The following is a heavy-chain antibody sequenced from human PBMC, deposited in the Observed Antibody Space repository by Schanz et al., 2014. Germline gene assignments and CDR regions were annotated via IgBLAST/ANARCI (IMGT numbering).Heavy chain of an antibody. D-gene: IGHD6-13*01. V-gene: IGHV3-15*01. CDR1: GFTFSTHA. J-gene: IGHJ4*02. CDR3: ARDGEAAAGCDY. Sequence: EVQLVESGGGLIQPGGSLRLSCAASGFTFSTHAMSWVRQAPGKGLEWVARIKSKTDGGTRDYAAPVKGRFTISTDDSKNTVYLQMNSLQTEDTAVYYCARDGEAAAGCDYWGQGTLVTVSS. CDR2: IKSKTDGGTR.